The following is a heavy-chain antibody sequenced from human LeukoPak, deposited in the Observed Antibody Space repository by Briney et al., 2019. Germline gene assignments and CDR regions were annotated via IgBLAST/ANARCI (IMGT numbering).Heavy chain of an antibody. Sequence: GGSLRLSCAASGFTFSTYTMNRVRQAPGKGLEWVSTVSDSSDVHYSDSVKGRFTISRDNTRNSLYLQMNSLRDEDTAVYYCARDGLHTAHFDYWGQGTLVIVSS. J-gene: IGHJ4*02. CDR1: GFTFSTYT. D-gene: IGHD5-18*01. V-gene: IGHV3-48*02. CDR3: ARDGLHTAHFDY. CDR2: VSDSSDV.